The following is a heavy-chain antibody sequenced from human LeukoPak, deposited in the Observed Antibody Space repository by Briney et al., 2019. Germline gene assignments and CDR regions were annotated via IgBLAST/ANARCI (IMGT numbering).Heavy chain of an antibody. V-gene: IGHV1-69*13. CDR2: IIPIFGTA. Sequence: SVKVSCKASGYRFTNYGISWVRQAPGQGLEWMGGIIPIFGTANYAQKFQGRVTITADESTSTAYMELSSLRSEDTAVYYCARDVGAGFDYWGQGTLVTVSS. CDR3: ARDVGAGFDY. D-gene: IGHD1-26*01. CDR1: GYRFTNYG. J-gene: IGHJ4*02.